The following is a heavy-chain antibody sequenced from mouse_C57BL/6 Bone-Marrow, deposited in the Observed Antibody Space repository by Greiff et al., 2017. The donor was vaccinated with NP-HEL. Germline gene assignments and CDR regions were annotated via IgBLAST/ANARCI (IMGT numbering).Heavy chain of an antibody. D-gene: IGHD2-4*01. CDR3: ARLRRAWFAY. V-gene: IGHV3-6*01. CDR2: ISYDGST. CDR1: GYSITSGYY. Sequence: DVKLQESGPGLVKPSQSLSLTCSVTGYSITSGYYWNWIRQFPGNQLEWMGYISYDGSTNYNPTLKNRISITRDTSKNQVFLKLYSVTTEDTATYYCARLRRAWFAYWGQGTLVTVSA. J-gene: IGHJ3*01.